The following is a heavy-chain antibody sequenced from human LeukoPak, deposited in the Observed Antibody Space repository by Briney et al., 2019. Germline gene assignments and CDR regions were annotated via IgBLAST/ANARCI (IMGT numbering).Heavy chain of an antibody. CDR2: KNPNSGNT. D-gene: IGHD6-19*01. Sequence: ASVKVSCKASGYTFTSYDINWVRQATEQGLEWMGWKNPNSGNTGYAQKFQGRVTMTRNTSISTAYMELSSLRSEDTAVYYCARGRRQWLVLGAFDIWGQGTMVTVSS. V-gene: IGHV1-8*01. J-gene: IGHJ3*02. CDR1: GYTFTSYD. CDR3: ARGRRQWLVLGAFDI.